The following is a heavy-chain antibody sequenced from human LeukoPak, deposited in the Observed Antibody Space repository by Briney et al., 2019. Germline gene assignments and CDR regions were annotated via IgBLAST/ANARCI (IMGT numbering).Heavy chain of an antibody. J-gene: IGHJ1*01. V-gene: IGHV1-2*02. D-gene: IGHD6-13*01. CDR3: ARGGSSWYRGSFQH. Sequence: GASVKAASKASGYTFTGYYMHWVRQAPGQGLEWMGWINPNSGGTSYAQIFQGRVTMTRDTSTSTVYMGLSSLRSEDTAVYYCARGGSSWYRGSFQHWGEGTSATVSS. CDR2: INPNSGGT. CDR1: GYTFTGYY.